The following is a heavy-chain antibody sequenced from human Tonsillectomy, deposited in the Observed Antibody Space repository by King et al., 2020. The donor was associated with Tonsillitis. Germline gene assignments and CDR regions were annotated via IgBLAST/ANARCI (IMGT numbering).Heavy chain of an antibody. CDR1: GFTFSTYW. D-gene: IGHD2-21*02. J-gene: IGHJ4*02. CDR3: ARGGEALVTARPLDY. CDR2: IKQDGSEY. Sequence: VQLVESGGGLVQPGGPLRLSCAASGFTFSTYWMSWVRQAPGKGLEWVANIKQDGSEYYYVEYIKGRVTISRDNAKNSLYLQMNSLRAADTAVYSCARGGEALVTARPLDYWGQGTLLTVSS. V-gene: IGHV3-7*03.